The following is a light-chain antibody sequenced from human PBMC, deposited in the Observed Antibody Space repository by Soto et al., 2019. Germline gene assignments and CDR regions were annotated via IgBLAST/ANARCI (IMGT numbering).Light chain of an antibody. Sequence: QSVLTQPASVSGSPGQSITISCTGTSSDVAAYNYVSWYQHHPDKAPKLIIYRNNQRPSGVPERISGSKSGTSASLAISGLRSEDEADYYCAVWDDSLSGVVFGGGTKLTVL. CDR2: RNN. CDR3: AVWDDSLSGVV. CDR1: SSDVAAYNY. J-gene: IGLJ2*01. V-gene: IGLV1-47*01.